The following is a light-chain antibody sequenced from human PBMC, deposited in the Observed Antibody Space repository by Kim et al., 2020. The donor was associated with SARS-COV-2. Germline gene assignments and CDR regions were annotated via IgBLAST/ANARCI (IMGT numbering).Light chain of an antibody. Sequence: DIQMTQSPSSLSASVGDRVTITCRASQSISSDLNWFQQKPGKAPKLLIYAATTLQSGVPSRFSGSGSGADFTLTISSLQPEDFATYFGQQSDRTPYTFGQGTKVDIK. CDR2: AAT. V-gene: IGKV1-39*01. CDR1: QSISSD. CDR3: QQSDRTPYT. J-gene: IGKJ2*01.